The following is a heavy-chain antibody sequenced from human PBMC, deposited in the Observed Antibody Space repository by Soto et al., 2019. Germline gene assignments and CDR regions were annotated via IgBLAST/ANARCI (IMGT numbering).Heavy chain of an antibody. CDR2: INPNSGGT. J-gene: IGHJ5*02. CDR3: ARKSGIVSSSARYWFDP. CDR1: GYTFTSYG. V-gene: IGHV1-2*02. Sequence: SGYTFTSYGIHWVRQAPGQGLEWMGWINPNSGGTNYAQKFQGRVTMTRDTSISTAYMELSRLRSDDTAVYYCARKSGIVSSSARYWFDPWGQGTLVTVSS. D-gene: IGHD6-6*01.